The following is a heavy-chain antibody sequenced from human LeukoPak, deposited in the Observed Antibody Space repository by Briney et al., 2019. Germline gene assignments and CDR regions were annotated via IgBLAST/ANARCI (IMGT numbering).Heavy chain of an antibody. CDR1: GFTFSDYY. D-gene: IGHD2-2*01. CDR2: ISSSGSTI. CDR3: ARSQLASNPYYYMDV. V-gene: IGHV3-11*01. J-gene: IGHJ6*03. Sequence: GGSLRLSCAASGFTFSDYYMSWIRQAPGKGLEWVSYISSSGSTIYYADSVKGRFTISRDNAKNSLYLQMNGLRAEDTAVYYCARSQLASNPYYYMDVWGKGTTVTISS.